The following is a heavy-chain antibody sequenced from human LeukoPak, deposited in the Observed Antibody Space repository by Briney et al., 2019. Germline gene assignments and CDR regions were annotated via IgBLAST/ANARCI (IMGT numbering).Heavy chain of an antibody. CDR3: ARVGYCTNGVCYNWFDP. CDR1: GDSISRSSYY. Sequence: SETLSLTCTVSGDSISRSSYYWGWIRQPPGKGLEWIGSIYYSGSTHYNPSLKSRVTISADTSKNQFSLKLASVTAADTSVYFCARVGYCTNGVCYNWFDPWGQGTLVTVSS. CDR2: IYYSGST. V-gene: IGHV4-39*01. D-gene: IGHD2-8*01. J-gene: IGHJ5*02.